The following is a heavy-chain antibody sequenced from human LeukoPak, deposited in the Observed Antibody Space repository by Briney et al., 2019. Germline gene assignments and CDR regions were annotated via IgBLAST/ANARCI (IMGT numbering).Heavy chain of an antibody. CDR3: ARGVYIAAAQYGY. D-gene: IGHD6-13*01. V-gene: IGHV4-59*01. CDR2: IYYSGAT. CDR1: GGSISSYY. Sequence: SETLSLTCTVSGGSISSYYWSWIRQPPGKGLEWIGYIYYSGATNYNPSLKSRVTISVDTSKNQFSLKLSSVTAADTAVYYCARGVYIAAAQYGYWGQGALVTVSS. J-gene: IGHJ4*02.